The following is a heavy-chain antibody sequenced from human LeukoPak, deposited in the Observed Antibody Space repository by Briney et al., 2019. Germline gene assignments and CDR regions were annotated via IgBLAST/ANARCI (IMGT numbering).Heavy chain of an antibody. CDR1: GGSFSGYY. V-gene: IGHV4-34*01. D-gene: IGHD6-19*01. CDR2: INHSGST. CDR3: ARGIYSSGWYADYFDY. J-gene: IGHJ4*02. Sequence: SETLSLTCAVYGGSFSGYYWSWIRQPPGKGLEWIGEINHSGSTNYNPSLKSRVTISVDTSKNQFSLKLSSVTAADTAVYYCARGIYSSGWYADYFDYWGQGTLVTVSS.